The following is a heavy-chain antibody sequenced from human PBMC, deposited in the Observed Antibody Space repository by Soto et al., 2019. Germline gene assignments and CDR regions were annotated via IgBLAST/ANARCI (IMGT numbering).Heavy chain of an antibody. CDR1: GYTFTSYA. J-gene: IGHJ4*02. D-gene: IGHD5-18*01. V-gene: IGHV1-3*01. Sequence: ASVKVSCKASGYTFTSYAMHWVRQAPGQRLEWMGWINAGNGNTKYSQKFQGRVTMTRDTSISTAYMELSRLRSDDTAVYYCARGPGYSYGYDYWGQGTLVTVSS. CDR2: INAGNGNT. CDR3: ARGPGYSYGYDY.